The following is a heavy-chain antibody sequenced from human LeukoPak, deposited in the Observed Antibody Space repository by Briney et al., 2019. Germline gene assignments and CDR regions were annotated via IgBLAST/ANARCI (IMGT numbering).Heavy chain of an antibody. D-gene: IGHD3-10*01. V-gene: IGHV3-15*01. Sequence: GGSLRLSCAASGFTFSNAWMSWVRQAPGKGLEWVGRIKSKTDGGTTEYAAPAKGRFTISRDDSKNTLYLQMNSLKTEDTAVYYCTTGSYGSGSYPFQHWGQGTLVIVSS. J-gene: IGHJ1*01. CDR2: IKSKTDGGTT. CDR3: TTGSYGSGSYPFQH. CDR1: GFTFSNAW.